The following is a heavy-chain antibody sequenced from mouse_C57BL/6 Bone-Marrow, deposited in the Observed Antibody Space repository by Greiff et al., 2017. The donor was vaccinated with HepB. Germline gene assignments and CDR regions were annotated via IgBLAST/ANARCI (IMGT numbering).Heavy chain of an antibody. J-gene: IGHJ4*01. CDR3: ARLGSRAMDY. D-gene: IGHD1-1*01. V-gene: IGHV1-82*01. Sequence: QVQLQQSGAELMKPGASVKLSCKASGYAFSSSWMNWVKQRPGKGLEWIGRIYPGDGDTNYNGKFKGKATLTADKSSSTAYMQLSSLTSEDSAVYFCARLGSRAMDYWGQGTSVTVSS. CDR2: IYPGDGDT. CDR1: GYAFSSSW.